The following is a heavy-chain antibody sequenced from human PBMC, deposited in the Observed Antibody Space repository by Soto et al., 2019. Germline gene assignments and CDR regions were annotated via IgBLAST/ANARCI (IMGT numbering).Heavy chain of an antibody. Sequence: QVQLVQSGAEVKKPGSSVKVSCKSSGGTFSSYAISWVRQAPGQGLEWMGGIIPIFGTANYAQKLQGGVTITADECTSTAYMELSSLRSEGTAVYYCAVGDRRFLEWLFLDYWGQGTLVTVSS. J-gene: IGHJ4*02. CDR1: GGTFSSYA. CDR3: AVGDRRFLEWLFLDY. D-gene: IGHD3-3*01. CDR2: IIPIFGTA. V-gene: IGHV1-69*01.